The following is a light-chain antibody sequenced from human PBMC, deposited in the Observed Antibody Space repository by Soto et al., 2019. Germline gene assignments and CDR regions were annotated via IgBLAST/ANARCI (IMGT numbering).Light chain of an antibody. CDR3: QQYYEWPLT. J-gene: IGKJ4*01. CDR1: QSVSSN. Sequence: EIVMTQSPATLSVSPGERATLSCRASQSVSSNFAWYQQRPAQAPRLLIYDVSTRATGVPTRFSGSGSGTEFNLTISSLQSEDCAVYYCQQYYEWPLTVGGGTMVEIK. V-gene: IGKV3D-15*01. CDR2: DVS.